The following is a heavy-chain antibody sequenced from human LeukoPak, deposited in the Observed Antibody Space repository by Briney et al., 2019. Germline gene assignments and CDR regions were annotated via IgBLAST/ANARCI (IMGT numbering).Heavy chain of an antibody. CDR1: GFTFSSYA. CDR2: ISGSGGST. J-gene: IGHJ4*02. CDR3: AKHGGSGSYGTYYFDY. Sequence: SGGSLRLSCAASGFTFSSYAMSWVRQAPGKGLEWVPAISGSGGSTYYADSVKGRFTISRDNSKNTLYLQMNSLRAEDTAVYYCAKHGGSGSYGTYYFDYWGQGTLVTVSS. V-gene: IGHV3-23*01. D-gene: IGHD3-10*01.